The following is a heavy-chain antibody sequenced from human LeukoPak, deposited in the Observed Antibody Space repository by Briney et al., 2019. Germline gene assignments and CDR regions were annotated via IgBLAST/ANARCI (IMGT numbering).Heavy chain of an antibody. CDR2: IWYDGSNK. J-gene: IGHJ4*02. D-gene: IGHD3-3*01. CDR3: ARGGTPITIFGVVPYFDY. Sequence: GGSLRLSCTASGFIFSDAWMSWVRQAPGKGPEWVALIWYDGSNKYYGDSVKGRFTISRDNAKNSLYLQMNSLRAEDTAVYYCARGGTPITIFGVVPYFDYWGQGTLVTVSS. CDR1: GFIFSDAW. V-gene: IGHV3-33*08.